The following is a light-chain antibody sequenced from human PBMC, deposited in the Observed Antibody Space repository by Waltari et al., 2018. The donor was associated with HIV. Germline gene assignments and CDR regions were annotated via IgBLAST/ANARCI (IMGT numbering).Light chain of an antibody. CDR2: SNN. J-gene: IGLJ2*01. V-gene: IGLV1-44*01. CDR3: ATWDDSLNGVV. Sequence: QSVLTQPPSASGTPGQRVTISCSGRSSTIGSNTVNWYQHLPGTAPKVLIYSNNQRPSEVPDRFSGSKSGTSVSLAISGLQSEDEADYYCATWDDSLNGVVFGGGTKLTV. CDR1: SSTIGSNT.